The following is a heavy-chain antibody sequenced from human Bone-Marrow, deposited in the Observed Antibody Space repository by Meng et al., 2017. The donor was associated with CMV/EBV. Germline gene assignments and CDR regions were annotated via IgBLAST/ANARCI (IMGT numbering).Heavy chain of an antibody. CDR2: INPNSGGA. D-gene: IGHD6-19*01. CDR3: ARGPSIAVAGETSKSSRYYYGVDV. CDR1: GYTFTGYY. Sequence: ASVKVSCKASGYTFTGYYMHWVRQAPGQGLEWMGWINPNSGGANYAQKFQGRVTMTRDTSISTAYMELSRLRSDDTAVYYCARGPSIAVAGETSKSSRYYYGVDVWVQGTTVTVSS. J-gene: IGHJ6*02. V-gene: IGHV1-2*02.